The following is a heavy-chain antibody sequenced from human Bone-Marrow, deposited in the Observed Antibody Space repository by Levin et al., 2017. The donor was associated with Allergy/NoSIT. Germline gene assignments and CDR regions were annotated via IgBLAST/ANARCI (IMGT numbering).Heavy chain of an antibody. D-gene: IGHD6-13*01. CDR1: GFTFDAHT. CDR2: ISRDGDST. CDR3: VVAATGPGEYFQH. V-gene: IGHV3-43*01. J-gene: IGHJ1*01. Sequence: GGSLRLSCAASGFTFDAHTMHWVRQTPGKGLEWVSLISRDGDSTHYADSLKGRFTISRDNSTNSLYLQMDSLRSEDTALYYCVVAATGPGEYFQHWGQGSLVAASS.